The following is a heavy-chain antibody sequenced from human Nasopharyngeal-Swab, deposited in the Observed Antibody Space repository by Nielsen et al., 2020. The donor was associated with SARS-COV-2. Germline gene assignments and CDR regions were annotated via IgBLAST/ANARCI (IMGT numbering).Heavy chain of an antibody. V-gene: IGHV4-39*01. D-gene: IGHD3-10*01. Sequence: SETLSLTCTVSGGSISSSSYYWGWIRQPPGKGLEWIGSIYYSGSTYYNPSLKSRVTISVDTSKNQFSLKLSSVTAADTAVYYCARGFRGTMVRGVYDYWGQGTLVTVSS. CDR3: ARGFRGTMVRGVYDY. CDR2: IYYSGST. J-gene: IGHJ4*02. CDR1: GGSISSSSYY.